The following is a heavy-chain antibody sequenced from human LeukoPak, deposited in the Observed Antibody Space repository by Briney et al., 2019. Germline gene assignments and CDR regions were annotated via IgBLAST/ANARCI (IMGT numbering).Heavy chain of an antibody. J-gene: IGHJ4*02. Sequence: SETLSLTCAVYGGSFSGYYWSWIRQPPGKGLEWIGEINHSGSTNCNPSLKSRVTISVDTSKNQFSLKLSSVTAADTAVYYCAREKVDTAMATIDYWGQGTLVTVSS. D-gene: IGHD5-18*01. CDR2: INHSGST. V-gene: IGHV4-34*01. CDR1: GGSFSGYY. CDR3: AREKVDTAMATIDY.